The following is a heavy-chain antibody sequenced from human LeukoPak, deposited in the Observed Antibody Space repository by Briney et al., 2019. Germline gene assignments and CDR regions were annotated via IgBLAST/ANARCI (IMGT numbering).Heavy chain of an antibody. CDR1: GGTFSSYA. J-gene: IGHJ4*02. CDR2: IIPILGIA. V-gene: IGHV1-69*04. D-gene: IGHD4-23*01. Sequence: WASVKVSCKASGGTFSSYAISWVRQAPGQGLEWMGRIIPILGIANYAQKVQGRVTITADKSTSTAYMELSSLRSEDTAVYYCARDYRLERPSTVAFDYWGQGTLVTVSS. CDR3: ARDYRLERPSTVAFDY.